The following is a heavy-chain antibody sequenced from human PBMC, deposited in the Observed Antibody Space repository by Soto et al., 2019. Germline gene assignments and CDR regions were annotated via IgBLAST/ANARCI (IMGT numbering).Heavy chain of an antibody. CDR2: IWYDGSNK. V-gene: IGHV3-33*01. CDR1: GFTFSSYG. CDR3: AREGSDSSSWYFYYYYYGMDV. J-gene: IGHJ6*02. Sequence: QVQLVESGGGVVQPGRSLRLSCAASGFTFSSYGMHWVRQAPGKGLEWVAVIWYDGSNKYYADSVKGRFTISRDNSKNTLYLQMNSLRAEDTAVYYCAREGSDSSSWYFYYYYYGMDVWGQRTTVTVSS. D-gene: IGHD6-13*01.